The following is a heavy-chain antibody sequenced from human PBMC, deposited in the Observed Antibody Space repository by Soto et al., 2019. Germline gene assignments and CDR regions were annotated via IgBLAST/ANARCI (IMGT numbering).Heavy chain of an antibody. D-gene: IGHD3-22*01. V-gene: IGHV1-18*01. J-gene: IGHJ3*02. Sequence: QLVQSGAEVKKPGASVMVSCKTSGYTFTKSGISWVRQAPGQGLEWMGWISANNGDTNYAQKLQGRVTMTTDTSTSTAYMELRSLRSDDKAVYYCARDLGYYDSSGYLGRAFDIWVQGTMVTVSS. CDR1: GYTFTKSG. CDR3: ARDLGYYDSSGYLGRAFDI. CDR2: ISANNGDT.